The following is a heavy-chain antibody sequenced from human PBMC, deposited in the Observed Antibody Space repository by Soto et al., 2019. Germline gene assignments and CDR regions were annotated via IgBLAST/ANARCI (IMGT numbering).Heavy chain of an antibody. D-gene: IGHD4-17*01. CDR1: GGTFSSYA. J-gene: IGHJ4*02. CDR3: ARALHYGDSPFSFDY. Sequence: QVQLVQSGPEVKKPGSAVKVSCMASGGTFSSYAISWVRQAPGQGLEWMGGIIPIFGTANYAQKFQGRVTITADESTSTAYMELSSLRSEDTAVYYCARALHYGDSPFSFDYCGQGTLVTVSS. V-gene: IGHV1-69*01. CDR2: IIPIFGTA.